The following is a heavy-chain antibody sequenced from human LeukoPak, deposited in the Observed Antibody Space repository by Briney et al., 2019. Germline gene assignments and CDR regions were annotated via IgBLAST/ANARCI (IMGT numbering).Heavy chain of an antibody. D-gene: IGHD3-10*01. CDR2: IYHSGST. CDR1: GGSISSGGYS. J-gene: IGHJ4*02. V-gene: IGHV4-30-2*01. CDR3: ARVGERFRVFDY. Sequence: PSETLSLTCAVSGGSISSGGYSWSWIRQPPGKGLEWIGYIYHSGSTYYNPSLKSRVTISVDRSKNQFSLKLSSVTAADTAVYYCARVGERFRVFDYWGQGTLVTVSS.